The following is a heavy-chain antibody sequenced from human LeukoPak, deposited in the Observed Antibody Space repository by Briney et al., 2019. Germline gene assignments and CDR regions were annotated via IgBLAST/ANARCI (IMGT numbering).Heavy chain of an antibody. D-gene: IGHD1-26*01. CDR2: LWYDGSNK. CDR3: AKLGTSGSYSFDY. Sequence: RGTLRLSCAASGFTFNSYGMQWVRQAPGKGREWVTVLWYDGSNKYYADSVKGRFTISRDNSKNTLYLQMNSLRAEDTAVYYCAKLGTSGSYSFDYWGQGTLVTVSS. J-gene: IGHJ4*02. CDR1: GFTFNSYG. V-gene: IGHV3-33*06.